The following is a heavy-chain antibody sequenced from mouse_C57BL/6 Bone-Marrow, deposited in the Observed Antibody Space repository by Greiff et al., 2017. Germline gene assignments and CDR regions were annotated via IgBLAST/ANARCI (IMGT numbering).Heavy chain of an antibody. CDR2: INPGSGGT. V-gene: IGHV1-54*01. D-gene: IGHD2-12*01. CDR1: GYAFTNYL. CDR3: ARSRIRLGMDY. J-gene: IGHJ4*01. Sequence: VKLQESGAELVRPGTSVKVSCKASGYAFTNYLIEWVKQRPGQGLEWIGVINPGSGGTNYNEKFKGKATLTADKSSSTAYMQLSSRTSEDSAVYFCARSRIRLGMDYWGQGTSVTVSS.